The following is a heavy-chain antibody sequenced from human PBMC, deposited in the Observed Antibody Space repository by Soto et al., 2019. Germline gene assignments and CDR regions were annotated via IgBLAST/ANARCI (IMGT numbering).Heavy chain of an antibody. Sequence: GGSLRLSCAVSGFTFSSYGIHWVRQAPGKGLEWVAVISYDGSEKYYADSVKGRFTISRDNSKNTLFLQMSSLRPDDTAVYYCARDLRGCSGGTCYSTYHYGMDVWGQGTTVTVSS. V-gene: IGHV3-30-3*01. CDR3: ARDLRGCSGGTCYSTYHYGMDV. D-gene: IGHD2-15*01. CDR2: ISYDGSEK. CDR1: GFTFSSYG. J-gene: IGHJ6*02.